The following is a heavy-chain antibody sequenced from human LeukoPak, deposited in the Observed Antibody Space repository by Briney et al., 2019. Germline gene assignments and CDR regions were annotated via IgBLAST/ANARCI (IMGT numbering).Heavy chain of an antibody. Sequence: GASVKVSCKASGGTFSSYAISWVRQAPGQGLEWMGGIIPIFGTANYAQKFQGRVTITADKSTSTAYMELSSLRSEDTAVYYCARDRDYYDRSGYYKKAFDIWGQGTMVTVSS. V-gene: IGHV1-69*06. CDR3: ARDRDYYDRSGYYKKAFDI. CDR2: IIPIFGTA. D-gene: IGHD3-22*01. CDR1: GGTFSSYA. J-gene: IGHJ3*02.